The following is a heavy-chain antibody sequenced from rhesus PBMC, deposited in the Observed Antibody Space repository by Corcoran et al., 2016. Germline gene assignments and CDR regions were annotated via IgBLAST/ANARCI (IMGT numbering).Heavy chain of an antibody. J-gene: IGHJ4*01. Sequence: EVQLVETGGDLVQPGGSLKLSCAASGSTFSSYGMSWVRQAPGNGPEWVSAINSGGGSTYYADSVKGRFTISRDNSKNTLSLQMNSLRTEDTAVYYCAKSQGYFDYWGQGVLVTVSS. CDR3: AKSQGYFDY. CDR2: INSGGGST. V-gene: IGHV3S5*01. CDR1: GSTFSSYG.